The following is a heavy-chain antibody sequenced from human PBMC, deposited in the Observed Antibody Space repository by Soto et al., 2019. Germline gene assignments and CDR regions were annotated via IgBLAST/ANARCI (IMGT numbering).Heavy chain of an antibody. CDR2: ISGSGGST. V-gene: IGHV3-23*01. D-gene: IGHD3-22*01. CDR3: AKDTYYHDTTGYYVFDY. Sequence: PGGSLRLSCVASGFTFSNYDMNWVRQAPGKGLQWVSGISGSGGSTFYADSVKGRFTISRDNSKNTLFLQMSSLGAEDTAVYYYAKDTYYHDTTGYYVFDYWGQGTLVTVSS. CDR1: GFTFSNYD. J-gene: IGHJ4*02.